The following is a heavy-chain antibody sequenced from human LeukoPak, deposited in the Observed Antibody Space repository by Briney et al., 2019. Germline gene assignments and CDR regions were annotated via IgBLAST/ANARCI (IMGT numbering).Heavy chain of an antibody. CDR1: GGSIGTYY. J-gene: IGHJ4*02. V-gene: IGHV4-59*08. D-gene: IGHD6-19*01. Sequence: PSETLSLTCTVSGGSIGTYYWSWIRQPPGKGLEWIGYIYYSGSTNYNPSLKSRVTISVDTSKNQFSLKLSSVTAADTAVYYCARHRTGYSSGWYYFDYWGQGTLVTVSS. CDR2: IYYSGST. CDR3: ARHRTGYSSGWYYFDY.